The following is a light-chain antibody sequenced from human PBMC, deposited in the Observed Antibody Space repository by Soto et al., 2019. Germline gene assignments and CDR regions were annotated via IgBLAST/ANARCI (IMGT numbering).Light chain of an antibody. J-gene: IGKJ1*01. CDR1: QDVRNF. CDR3: LQDETYYWT. V-gene: IGKV1-6*01. CDR2: GAS. Sequence: AIQMTQSPSSLSASVGDRVTITCRASQDVRNFVGWYQQKPGRAPKLLIYGASTLQSGVPSRFSGSGSGTDFTLTISSLQPEDFATYYCLQDETYYWTFGQGTKVES.